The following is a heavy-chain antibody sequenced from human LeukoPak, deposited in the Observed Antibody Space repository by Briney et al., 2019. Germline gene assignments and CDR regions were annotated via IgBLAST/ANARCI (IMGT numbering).Heavy chain of an antibody. CDR3: ARNSPPGSGQYYYYGMDV. CDR2: IIPIFGTA. Sequence: GASVKVSCKASGGTFSSYAISWVRQAPGQGLEWMGGIIPIFGTANYAQKFQGRVTITADESTSTAYMELSSLRSEDTAVYYCARNSPPGSGQYYYYGMDVWGQGTTVTVS. V-gene: IGHV1-69*13. J-gene: IGHJ6*02. CDR1: GGTFSSYA. D-gene: IGHD3-10*01.